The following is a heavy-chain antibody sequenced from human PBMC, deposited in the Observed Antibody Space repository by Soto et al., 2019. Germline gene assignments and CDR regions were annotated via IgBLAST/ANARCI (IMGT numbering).Heavy chain of an antibody. V-gene: IGHV3-23*01. CDR1: GFTFSSYA. CDR2: ISGSGGST. CDR3: AKESKDIVVVVAPEHAFDI. Sequence: GGSLRLSCAASGFTFSSYAMSWVRQAPGKGLEWVSAISGSGGSTYYADSVKGRFTISRDNSKNTLYLQMNSLRAEDTAVYYCAKESKDIVVVVAPEHAFDIWGQGTMVTVSS. D-gene: IGHD2-15*01. J-gene: IGHJ3*02.